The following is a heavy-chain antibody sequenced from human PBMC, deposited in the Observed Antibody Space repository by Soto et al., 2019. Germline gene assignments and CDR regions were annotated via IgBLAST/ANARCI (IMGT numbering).Heavy chain of an antibody. CDR3: AREDSIIIPDVSDF. D-gene: IGHD3-22*01. CDR2: ISKSDYT. Sequence: PGGSLRLSCTVSGFAFNNYGINWVRQAPGKGLEWVSSISKSDYTYYSDSVKGRLAISRDNAKSSVSLQMNTLRVEDTAVYYCAREDSIIIPDVSDFWGQANLVTVSS. J-gene: IGHJ4*02. CDR1: GFAFNNYG. V-gene: IGHV3-21*01.